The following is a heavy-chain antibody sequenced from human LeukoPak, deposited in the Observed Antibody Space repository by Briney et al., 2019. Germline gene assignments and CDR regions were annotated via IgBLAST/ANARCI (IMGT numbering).Heavy chain of an antibody. Sequence: SETLSLTCAVYGGSFSGYYWSWIRQPPGKGRDGIGEINHSGGTNYNPSLKSRVTISVDTSKNQFSLKLNSVTAADTAVYYCARGSWNYEGLDYWGQGTLVTVSS. CDR1: GGSFSGYY. J-gene: IGHJ4*02. CDR3: ARGSWNYEGLDY. CDR2: INHSGGT. V-gene: IGHV4-34*01. D-gene: IGHD1-7*01.